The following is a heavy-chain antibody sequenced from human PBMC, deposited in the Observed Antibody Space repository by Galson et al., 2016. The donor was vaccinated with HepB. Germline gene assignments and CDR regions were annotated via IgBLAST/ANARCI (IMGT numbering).Heavy chain of an antibody. D-gene: IGHD6-13*01. CDR3: AREAPIAAPGANDY. CDR2: IWYDGSNK. V-gene: IGHV3-33*01. CDR1: GFTFNSFG. J-gene: IGHJ4*02. Sequence: SLRLSCAASGFTFNSFGMHWVRQAPGKGLEWVAVIWYDGSNKYYGDSVKGRSTISRDNSKNTLYLQMNSLRAEDTAIYYCAREAPIAAPGANDYWGQGTLVTVSS.